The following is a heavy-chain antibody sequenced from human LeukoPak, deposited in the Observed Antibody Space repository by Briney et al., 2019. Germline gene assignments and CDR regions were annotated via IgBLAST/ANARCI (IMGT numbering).Heavy chain of an antibody. D-gene: IGHD4-17*01. CDR1: GFTFSSYG. V-gene: IGHV3-30*18. Sequence: GRSLRLSCAASGFTFSSYGMHWVRQAPGKGLEWVAVISYDGGNKYYADSVKGRFTISRDNSKNTLYLQMSSLRAEDTAVYYCAKDGNYGDYGKDYWGQGTLVTVSS. CDR3: AKDGNYGDYGKDY. J-gene: IGHJ4*02. CDR2: ISYDGGNK.